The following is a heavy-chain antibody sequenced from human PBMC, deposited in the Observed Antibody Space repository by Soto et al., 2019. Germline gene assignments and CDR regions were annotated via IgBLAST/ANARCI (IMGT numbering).Heavy chain of an antibody. CDR3: AGGTDGKKVAY. J-gene: IGHJ4*02. CDR1: GGSVSSEHYY. V-gene: IGHV4-61*03. CDR2: FFYTGST. D-gene: IGHD5-12*01. Sequence: QVQLQESGPGLVKSSETLSLTCTVSGGSVSSEHYYWNWIRQPRGKGLEWIGYFFYTGSTNYNPSLESRLTMSVDVSKNHFSLRLNSVTAADTAVYYCAGGTDGKKVAYWGQGALVTVSS.